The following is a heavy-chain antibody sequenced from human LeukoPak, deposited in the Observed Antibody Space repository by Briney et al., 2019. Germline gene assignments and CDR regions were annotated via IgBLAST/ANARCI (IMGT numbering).Heavy chain of an antibody. CDR1: GGSISSYY. CDR2: IYYNGST. J-gene: IGHJ1*01. CDR3: ARESSGWYDQYFQH. V-gene: IGHV4-59*01. D-gene: IGHD6-19*01. Sequence: SSETLSLTCTVSGGSISSYYWSWIRQPPGKGLEWIGYIYYNGSTNYNPSLKSRVTISVDTSNNQFSLKLSSVTAADTAVYYCARESSGWYDQYFQHWGQGTLVTVSS.